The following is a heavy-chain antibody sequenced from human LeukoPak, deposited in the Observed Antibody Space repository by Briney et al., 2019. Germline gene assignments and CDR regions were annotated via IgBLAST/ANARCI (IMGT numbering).Heavy chain of an antibody. CDR1: GYTFTVYY. J-gene: IGHJ4*02. CDR2: INPNSGGT. Sequence: GASVKVSCKASGYTFTVYYMHWVRQAPGQGLEWMGRINPNSGGTNYAQNFQGRVTMTRDTSISTAYMELSRLRSDDTAVYYCARDLLFQTGVSFDYWGQGTLVTVSS. D-gene: IGHD3-10*01. V-gene: IGHV1-2*06. CDR3: ARDLLFQTGVSFDY.